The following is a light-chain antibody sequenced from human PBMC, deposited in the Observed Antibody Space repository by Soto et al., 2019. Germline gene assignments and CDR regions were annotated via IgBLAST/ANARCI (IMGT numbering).Light chain of an antibody. CDR2: GAS. CDR3: HQYGDRMT. V-gene: IGKV3-20*01. J-gene: IGKJ1*01. CDR1: QSVAGSY. Sequence: EIVLTQSPGTLSLSPGERATLSCRASQSVAGSYLAWYQQKPGQAPRLLIYGASSRATGIPDRFSGSGSGTDFTLTISRLEHEDFVVCSCHQYGDRMTFGQGTKVEIK.